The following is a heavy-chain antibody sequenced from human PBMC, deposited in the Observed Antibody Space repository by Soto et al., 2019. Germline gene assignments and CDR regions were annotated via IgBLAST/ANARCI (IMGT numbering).Heavy chain of an antibody. V-gene: IGHV3-73*01. CDR1: GFTFSGSA. D-gene: IGHD3-3*01. J-gene: IGHJ6*03. Sequence: EVQLVESGGGLGQPGGSLKLSCAASGFTFSGSALHWVRQASGKGLEWVGRIRSKGNNYATAYGASLKGRFTISRDDSKNTAYLQMHSMNTEDTAVYYCSRQASDFWSGKPQYYMDVWGKGTTVTVSS. CDR2: IRSKGNNYAT. CDR3: SRQASDFWSGKPQYYMDV.